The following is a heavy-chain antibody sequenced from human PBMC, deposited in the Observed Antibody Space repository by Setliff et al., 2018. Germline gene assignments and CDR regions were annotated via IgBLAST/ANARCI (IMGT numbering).Heavy chain of an antibody. CDR2: INHSGST. CDR1: GGSFSNYY. V-gene: IGHV4-34*01. CDR3: ARLSVQKRANGWSYFDY. Sequence: SETLSLTCVVYGGSFSNYYWSWIRQPPGKGLEWIGEINHSGSTNYNPSLKSRVTTSVDTSKNQFSLTLTSMTAADTAVYFCARLSVQKRANGWSYFDYWGLGTLVTVSS. D-gene: IGHD6-19*01. J-gene: IGHJ4*02.